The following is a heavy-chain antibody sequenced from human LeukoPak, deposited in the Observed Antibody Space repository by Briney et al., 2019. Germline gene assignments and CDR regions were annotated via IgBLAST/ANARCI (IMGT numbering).Heavy chain of an antibody. V-gene: IGHV3-49*03. CDR1: GFTFGDYA. D-gene: IGHD5-18*01. CDR2: IRSKAYGGTT. J-gene: IGHJ4*02. Sequence: GSLRLSCTASGFTFGDYAMSWFRQASGKGLEWVGFIRSKAYGGTTEYAASVKGRFTISRDDSKSIAYLQMNSLKTEDTAVYYCTRDYKRGYSYGGVKYWGQGTLVTVSS. CDR3: TRDYKRGYSYGGVKY.